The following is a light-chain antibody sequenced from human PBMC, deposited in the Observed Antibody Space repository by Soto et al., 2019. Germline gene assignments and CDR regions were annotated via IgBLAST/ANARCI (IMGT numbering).Light chain of an antibody. CDR3: QKYNIVPLT. CDR2: GAS. J-gene: IGKJ4*01. V-gene: IGKV1-27*01. CDR1: QGISTY. Sequence: DIQMTQSPSSLSASVGDRVTITCRASQGISTYLAWYQQKPGRVPKLLIYGASTLQSGVPSRFSGSGSGTDFTLTISSLQPEDVATYYCQKYNIVPLTFGGGTKVEIK.